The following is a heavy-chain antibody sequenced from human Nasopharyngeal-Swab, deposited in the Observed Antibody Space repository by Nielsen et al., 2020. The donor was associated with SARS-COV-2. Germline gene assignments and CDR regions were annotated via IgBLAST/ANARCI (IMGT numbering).Heavy chain of an antibody. CDR1: GFTFSSYA. CDR2: VSGSGGST. D-gene: IGHD6-13*01. Sequence: GGSLRLSCAASGFTFSSYAMSWVRQAPGKGLEWVSAVSGSGGSTYYADAVKGRFTISRDNSKNTLYLQMNSLRAEDTAVYYCAKDRPSSSWYNWFDPWGQGTLVTVSS. J-gene: IGHJ5*02. V-gene: IGHV3-23*01. CDR3: AKDRPSSSWYNWFDP.